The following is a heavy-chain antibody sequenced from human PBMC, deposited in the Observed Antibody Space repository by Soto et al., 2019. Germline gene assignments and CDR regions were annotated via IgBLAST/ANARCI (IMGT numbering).Heavy chain of an antibody. CDR1: GFTFSSYA. Sequence: QVQLVESGGGVVQPGRSLRLSCAASGFTFSSYAMHWVRQAPGKGLEWVAVISYDGSNKYYADSVKGRFTISRDNSKNTLYLQMNSLRAEDTAVYYCAREISITMIDPTFDYYYYGMDVWGQGTTVTVSS. CDR3: AREISITMIDPTFDYYYYGMDV. D-gene: IGHD3-22*01. V-gene: IGHV3-30-3*01. CDR2: ISYDGSNK. J-gene: IGHJ6*02.